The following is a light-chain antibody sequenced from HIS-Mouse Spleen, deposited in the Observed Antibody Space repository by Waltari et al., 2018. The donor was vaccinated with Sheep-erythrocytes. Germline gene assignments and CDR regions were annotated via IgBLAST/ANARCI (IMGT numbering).Light chain of an antibody. CDR3: QAWDSSTAV. J-gene: IGLJ2*01. Sequence: SYELTQPPSVSVSPGQTASITCSGDKLGDKYACWYQQKPGQSPVLVIYQDSKRPSGIPEGFSGSNSGNTATLTISGTQAMDEADYYCQAWDSSTAVFSGGTKLTVL. V-gene: IGLV3-1*01. CDR1: KLGDKY. CDR2: QDS.